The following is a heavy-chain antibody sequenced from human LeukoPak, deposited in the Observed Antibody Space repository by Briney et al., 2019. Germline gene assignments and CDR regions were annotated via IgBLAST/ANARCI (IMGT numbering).Heavy chain of an antibody. CDR2: INWNGGSA. Sequence: GGSLRLSCAASGFTFDDYGMSWVRQAPGKGLEWVSGINWNGGSAGYADSVKGRFTISRDNAKNSLYLQMNSLRAEDTALYYCARAGGAYYYYMDVWGKGTTVTVSS. D-gene: IGHD1-26*01. V-gene: IGHV3-20*04. CDR3: ARAGGAYYYYMDV. J-gene: IGHJ6*03. CDR1: GFTFDDYG.